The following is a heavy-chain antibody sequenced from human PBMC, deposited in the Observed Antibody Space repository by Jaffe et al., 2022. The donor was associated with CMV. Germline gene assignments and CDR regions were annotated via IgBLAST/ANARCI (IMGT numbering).Heavy chain of an antibody. D-gene: IGHD3-22*01. J-gene: IGHJ5*02. Sequence: EVQLVQSGAEVKKPGESLRISCKGSGYSFTSYWISWVRQMPGKGLEWMGRIDPSDSYTNYSPSFQGHVTISADKSISTAYLQWSSLKASDTAMYYCATFNHYYDSSGYSGKLRLGPAFREAWGQGTLVTVSS. CDR2: IDPSDSYT. V-gene: IGHV5-10-1*03. CDR3: ATFNHYYDSSGYSGKLRLGPAFREA. CDR1: GYSFTSYW.